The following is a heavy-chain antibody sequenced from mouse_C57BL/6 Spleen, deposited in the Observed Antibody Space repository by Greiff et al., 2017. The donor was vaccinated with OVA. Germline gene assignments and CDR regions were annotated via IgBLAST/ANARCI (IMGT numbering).Heavy chain of an antibody. D-gene: IGHD1-1*01. J-gene: IGHJ4*01. CDR1: GYAFSSSW. CDR2: IYPGDGDT. Sequence: VQLQQSGPELVKPGASVKISCKASGYAFSSSWMNWVKQRPGKGLEWIGRIYPGDGDTNYNGKFKGKATLTADKSSSTAYMQLSSLTSEDSAVYFCARGYGSSSYYAMDYWGQGTSVTVSS. CDR3: ARGYGSSSYYAMDY. V-gene: IGHV1-82*01.